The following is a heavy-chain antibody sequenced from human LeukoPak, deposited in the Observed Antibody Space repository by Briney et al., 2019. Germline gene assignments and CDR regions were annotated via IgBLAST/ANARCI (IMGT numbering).Heavy chain of an antibody. CDR1: GFTFSSYG. J-gene: IGHJ4*02. D-gene: IGHD3-16*02. V-gene: IGHV3-30*18. CDR3: AKEAEVYDYVWGSYLPGDY. CDR2: ISYDGSNK. Sequence: PGGSLRLSCAASGFTFSSYGMHWVRQAPGKGLEWVAVISYDGSNKYYADSVKGRFTISRDNSKNTLYLQMNSLRAEDTAVYYCAKEAEVYDYVWGSYLPGDYWGQGTLVTVSS.